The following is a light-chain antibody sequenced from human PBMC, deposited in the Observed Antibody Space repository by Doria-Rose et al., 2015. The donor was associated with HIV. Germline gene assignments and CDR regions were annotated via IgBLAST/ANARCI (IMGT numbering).Light chain of an antibody. Sequence: TQSPESLGMSLGARATLNCKSNQSLLYTSKNYLAWYQQKPGQPPKLLIYWASTRQSGVPARFSGSGSGTEFTLTISSLEAEVVAVYYCQQYYDTPSFGPGTTVDIK. J-gene: IGKJ3*01. CDR2: WAS. CDR1: QSLLYTSKNY. CDR3: QQYYDTPS. V-gene: IGKV4-1*01.